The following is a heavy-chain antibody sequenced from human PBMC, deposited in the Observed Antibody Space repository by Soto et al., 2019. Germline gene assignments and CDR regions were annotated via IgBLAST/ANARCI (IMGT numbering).Heavy chain of an antibody. CDR2: IWYDGSNK. Sequence: GGSLRLSCAASGFTFSSYGMHWVRQAPGKGLEWVAVIWYDGSNKYYADSVKGRFTISRDNSKNTLYLQMNSLRAEDTAVYYCARARYSGYDPFDYWGQGTLVTVSS. CDR1: GFTFSSYG. CDR3: ARARYSGYDPFDY. D-gene: IGHD5-12*01. V-gene: IGHV3-33*01. J-gene: IGHJ4*02.